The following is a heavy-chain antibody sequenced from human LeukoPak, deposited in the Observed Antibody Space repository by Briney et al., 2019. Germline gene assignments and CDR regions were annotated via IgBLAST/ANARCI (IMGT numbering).Heavy chain of an antibody. J-gene: IGHJ4*02. CDR2: IRYDGSNK. CDR3: AKDRAGDSRAYFDY. CDR1: GFTFSSYG. Sequence: GGSLRLSCAASGFTFSSYGMHWVRQALGKGLEWVAFIRYDGSNKYYADSVKGRFTISRDNSKNTLYLQMNSLRAEDTAVYYCAKDRAGDSRAYFDYWGQGTLVTVSS. D-gene: IGHD3-10*01. V-gene: IGHV3-30*02.